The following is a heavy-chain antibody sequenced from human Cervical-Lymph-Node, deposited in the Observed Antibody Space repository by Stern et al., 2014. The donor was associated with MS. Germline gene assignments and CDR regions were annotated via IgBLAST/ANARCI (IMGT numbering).Heavy chain of an antibody. CDR3: ARDTGDFGGNLLY. D-gene: IGHD4-23*01. CDR1: GFTFSSYG. CDR2: ISYDGSNK. J-gene: IGHJ4*02. V-gene: IGHV3-30*03. Sequence: EQLVESGGGVVQSGRSLRLSWEASGFTFSSYGLHWVRQAPGKGLEWVGLISYDGSNKLYAESVKGRFSISRDNSKNTVFLQVSTLRPEDTAVYYCARDTGDFGGNLLYWGQGTLVTVSS.